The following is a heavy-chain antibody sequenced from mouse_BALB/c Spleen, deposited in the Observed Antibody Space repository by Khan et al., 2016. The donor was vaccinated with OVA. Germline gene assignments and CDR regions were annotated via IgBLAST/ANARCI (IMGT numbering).Heavy chain of an antibody. CDR3: AREWCAWFPY. D-gene: IGHD1-1*02. Sequence: QMQLEESGAELARPGASVKLSCKASGYTFTDYNINWVKQRTGQGLEWIGEIYPGSNNTYYNEKFKGKATLTADKSSSTAYMQLSSLTSEDSAVYFCAREWCAWFPYWGQGTLVTVSA. V-gene: IGHV1-77*01. CDR1: GYTFTDYN. J-gene: IGHJ3*01. CDR2: IYPGSNNT.